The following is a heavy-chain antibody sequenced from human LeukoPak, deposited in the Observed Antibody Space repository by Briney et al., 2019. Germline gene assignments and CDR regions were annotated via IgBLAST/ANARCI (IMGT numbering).Heavy chain of an antibody. CDR2: INPSGGST. J-gene: IGHJ4*02. CDR3: ARRELAGSTAYFDY. V-gene: IGHV1-46*01. CDR1: GYTFTSYY. Sequence: ASVKVSCKASGYTFTSYYIHWVRQAPGQGLEWMGIINPSGGSTNYAQGFQGRVTMTRDTSTSTVYMELSSPRSEDTAVYYCARRELAGSTAYFDYWGQGTLVTVSS. D-gene: IGHD1-26*01.